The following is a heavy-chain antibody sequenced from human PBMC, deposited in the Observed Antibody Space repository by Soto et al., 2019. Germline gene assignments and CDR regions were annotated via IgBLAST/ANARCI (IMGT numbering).Heavy chain of an antibody. CDR1: GFTFSGSA. D-gene: IGHD5-12*01. V-gene: IGHV3-73*02. Sequence: EVQLVESGGGLVQPGGSLKLSCAASGFTFSGSAMHWVRRASGKGLEWVGRIRSKANSYATAYAASVKGRFTISRDDSKNTAYLQMNSLKTEDTAVYYCTRRGAEMATTPFDYWGQGTLVTVSS. CDR2: IRSKANSYAT. CDR3: TRRGAEMATTPFDY. J-gene: IGHJ4*02.